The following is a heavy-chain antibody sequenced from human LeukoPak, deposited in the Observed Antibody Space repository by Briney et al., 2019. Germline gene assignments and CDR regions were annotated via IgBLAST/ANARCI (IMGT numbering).Heavy chain of an antibody. V-gene: IGHV1-2*02. CDR1: GYTFTGYY. J-gene: IGHJ5*02. CDR2: INPNSGGT. D-gene: IGHD3-9*01. CDR3: ARGGDFDIFTGYFSWFDP. Sequence: ASVKVSCKASGYTFTGYYMHWVRQAPGQGLEWMGWINPNSGGTNYAQKFQGRVTMTRDMSTSTVYMELSSLRSEDTALYYCARGGDFDIFTGYFSWFDPWGQGTLVTVSS.